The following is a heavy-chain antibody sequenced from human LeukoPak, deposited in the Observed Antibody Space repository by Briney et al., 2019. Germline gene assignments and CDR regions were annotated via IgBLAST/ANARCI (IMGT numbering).Heavy chain of an antibody. J-gene: IGHJ4*02. Sequence: GGSLRLSCAASGFTFRNAGMSWVRQAPGKGLEWVGRIRSKTDGETTDYAAPVKSRFTISRDDSKSTLYLQMSSLKTEDTAVYFCAHRDTTLVRVDYWGQGTLVTVSS. V-gene: IGHV3-15*01. D-gene: IGHD1-1*01. CDR1: GFTFRNAG. CDR3: AHRDTTLVRVDY. CDR2: IRSKTDGETT.